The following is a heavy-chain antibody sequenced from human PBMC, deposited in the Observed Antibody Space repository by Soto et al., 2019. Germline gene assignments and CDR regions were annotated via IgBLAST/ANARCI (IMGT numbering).Heavy chain of an antibody. V-gene: IGHV4-30-4*01. J-gene: IGHJ5*02. CDR3: GRDKASKFYDSRNYDPHFDP. CDR1: GDSINTDYY. Sequence: SETLSLTCTVSGDSINTDYYWSWLRQPPGKGLEWIGLIYYSGGTFKNPSLQSRLTMSVDTSKNQFSLKLSSVTAADTAVYYCGRDKASKFYDSRNYDPHFDPWGQGTLVTVSS. D-gene: IGHD3-22*01. CDR2: IYYSGGT.